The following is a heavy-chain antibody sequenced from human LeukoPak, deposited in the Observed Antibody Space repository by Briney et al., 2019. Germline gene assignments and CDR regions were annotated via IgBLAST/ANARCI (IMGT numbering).Heavy chain of an antibody. CDR1: GGSFSGYY. Sequence: SETLSLTCAVYGGSFSGYYWSWIRQPPGKGLEWIGEINHSGSTNYNPSLKSRVTISVDTSKNQFSLKLSSVTAADTAVYYCARISSSWPSDVWGKGTTVTISS. CDR2: INHSGST. J-gene: IGHJ6*04. V-gene: IGHV4-34*01. D-gene: IGHD6-13*01. CDR3: ARISSSWPSDV.